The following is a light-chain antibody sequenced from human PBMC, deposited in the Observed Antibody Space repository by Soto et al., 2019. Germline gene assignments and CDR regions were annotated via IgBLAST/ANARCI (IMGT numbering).Light chain of an antibody. CDR1: QSISSY. CDR2: TAS. V-gene: IGKV1-39*01. CDR3: QQSYTTPLG. Sequence: DIQMTQCPSSLSASVGDRVTITCQASQSISSYLNWYQQKPGKAPKLLIFTASTLQSGVPSRFSGSGSGTDFTLTISSLQPEDFATYYCQQSYTTPLGFGGGTKVDIK. J-gene: IGKJ4*01.